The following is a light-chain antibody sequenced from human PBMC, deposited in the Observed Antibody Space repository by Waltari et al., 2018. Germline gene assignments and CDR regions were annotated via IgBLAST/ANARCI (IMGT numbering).Light chain of an antibody. CDR1: SSTIGPNP. CDR3: AAWDDSLNVWV. Sequence: QSMLTQPPSASGTPGQKVTVSCSGGSSTIGPNPVNWYRQFPGTAPKLLIYANTQRPSGVPDRFSGSKSGASASLDIGGLESGDEAQYFCAAWDDSLNVWVFGGGTKVTVL. V-gene: IGLV1-44*01. CDR2: ANT. J-gene: IGLJ3*02.